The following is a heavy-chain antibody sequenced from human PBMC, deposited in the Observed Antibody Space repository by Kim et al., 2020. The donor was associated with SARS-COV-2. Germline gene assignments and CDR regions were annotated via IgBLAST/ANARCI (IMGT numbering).Heavy chain of an antibody. CDR3: VEPVLYRRSFFFHH. Sequence: GGSLRLSCSASGFTFSSSAMHWVRQAPGKGLEYVSAINNNGGNTYYANSVKGRFTISRDNSKNTLYLQMNSLRAEDTAIYYCVEPVLYRRSFFFHHWGQG. J-gene: IGHJ1*01. D-gene: IGHD6-6*01. CDR1: GFTFSSSA. V-gene: IGHV3-64D*06. CDR2: INNNGGNT.